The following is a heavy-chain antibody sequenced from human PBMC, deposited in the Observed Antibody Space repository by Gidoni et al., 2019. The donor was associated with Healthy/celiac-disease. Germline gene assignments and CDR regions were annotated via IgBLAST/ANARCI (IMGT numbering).Heavy chain of an antibody. Sequence: EVQLVESGGGLVQPGGSLRLSCAASGFTFRSYSMNWVRQAPGKGLEWVSYISSSSSTIYYADSVKGRFTISRDNAKNSLYLQMNSLRDEDTAVYYCAKAKKADFDYWGQGTLVTVSS. J-gene: IGHJ4*02. CDR2: ISSSSSTI. V-gene: IGHV3-48*02. CDR3: AKAKKADFDY. CDR1: GFTFRSYS.